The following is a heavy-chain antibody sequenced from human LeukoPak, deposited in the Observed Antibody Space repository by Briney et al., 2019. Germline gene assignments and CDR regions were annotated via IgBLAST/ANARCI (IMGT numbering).Heavy chain of an antibody. CDR1: GYTFRDYY. D-gene: IGHD6-6*01. Sequence: ASVKVSCKTSGYTFRDYYIHWIRQAPGQGLACVGRTNPNSGDTDYPQKLQGRATLTIHMPPRTVSMALSSQRSAHTPVYHCPRDGSSSGWFDPWGQGTLVTVSS. J-gene: IGHJ5*02. V-gene: IGHV1-2*06. CDR2: TNPNSGDT. CDR3: PRDGSSSGWFDP.